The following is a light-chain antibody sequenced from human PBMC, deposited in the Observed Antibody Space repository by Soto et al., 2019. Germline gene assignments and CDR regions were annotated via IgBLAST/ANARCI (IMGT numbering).Light chain of an antibody. J-gene: IGLJ2*01. V-gene: IGLV4-69*01. Sequence: QPVLTQSPSASASLGASVKLTCTLSSGHSSYAIAWHQQQPEKGPRYLVKLNSDGSHSKGDGIPDRFSGSSSGAERYLTISSLQSEDEADYYCQTWGTGIQDVVFGGGTKVTVL. CDR3: QTWGTGIQDVV. CDR1: SGHSSYA. CDR2: LNSDGSH.